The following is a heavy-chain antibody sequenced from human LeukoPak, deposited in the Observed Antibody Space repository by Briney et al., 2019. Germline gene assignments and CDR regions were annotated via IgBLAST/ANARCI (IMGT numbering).Heavy chain of an antibody. V-gene: IGHV3-23*01. Sequence: PGGSLRLSCAASGFTLSSYAMSWVRQAPGKGLEWVSAISGSGGGTYYADSVKGRFTISRDNSKNTLYLQMNSLRAEDTAVYYCAKDKPFWSGKSWFDPWGQGTLVTVSS. CDR3: AKDKPFWSGKSWFDP. J-gene: IGHJ5*02. CDR1: GFTLSSYA. CDR2: ISGSGGGT. D-gene: IGHD3-3*01.